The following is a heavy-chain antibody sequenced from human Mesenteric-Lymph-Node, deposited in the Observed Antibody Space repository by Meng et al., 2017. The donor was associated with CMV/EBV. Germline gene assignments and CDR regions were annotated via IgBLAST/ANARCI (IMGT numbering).Heavy chain of an antibody. CDR1: GYTFTSYD. CDR2: MNPNCGNT. V-gene: IGHV1-8*01. CDR3: ARGWRQLWVKDY. Sequence: ASVKVSCKASGYTFTSYDINWVRQATGQGLEWMGWMNPNCGNTGYAQKFQGRVTMTRNTSISTAYMELSSLRSEDTAVYYCARGWRQLWVKDYWGQGTLVTVSS. J-gene: IGHJ4*02. D-gene: IGHD5-18*01.